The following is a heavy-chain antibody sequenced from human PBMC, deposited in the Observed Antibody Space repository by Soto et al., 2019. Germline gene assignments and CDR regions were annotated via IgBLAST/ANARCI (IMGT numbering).Heavy chain of an antibody. J-gene: IGHJ4*02. V-gene: IGHV1-18*01. CDR3: ARVPPPVDY. CDR2: ISAYNGNT. Sequence: QVQLVQSGAEVKKPGASVKVSCKASGYTFTSYGISWVRQAPGQGLEWMGWISAYNGNTKYAQKLQGRVTMTTDTATSTAYMKRGRLRSDDTAVYCCARVPPPVDYWGQGTLVPVSS. CDR1: GYTFTSYG.